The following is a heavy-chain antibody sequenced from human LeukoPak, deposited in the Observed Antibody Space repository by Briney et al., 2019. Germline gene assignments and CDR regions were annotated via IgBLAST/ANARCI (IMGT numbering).Heavy chain of an antibody. V-gene: IGHV4-59*01. CDR1: GGSINSYY. CDR3: ARGFDSDY. Sequence: SSETLSLTCTVSGGSINSYYWSWIRQPPGKGLEWIGYIYYSGSTNYNPSLKSRVTISVDTSKNQFSLKLSSVTAADTAVYYCARGFDSDYWGQGILVTVSS. J-gene: IGHJ4*02. D-gene: IGHD3-3*01. CDR2: IYYSGST.